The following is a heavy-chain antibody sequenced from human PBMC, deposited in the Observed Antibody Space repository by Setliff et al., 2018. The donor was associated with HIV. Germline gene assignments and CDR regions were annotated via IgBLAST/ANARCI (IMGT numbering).Heavy chain of an antibody. CDR2: IHYSGST. D-gene: IGHD2-21*02. V-gene: IGHV4-39*01. J-gene: IGHJ3*02. CDR1: GDSITGSHYY. CDR3: SRSGIGYGGDSNNFDI. Sequence: SETLSLTCTVSGDSITGSHYYWGWIRQPPGKGLEWIASIHYSGSTYDSPSVRSRVAIFVDTSKNQFSLRLNSVTATDAAMYYCSRSGIGYGGDSNNFDIWGQGTLVTVSS.